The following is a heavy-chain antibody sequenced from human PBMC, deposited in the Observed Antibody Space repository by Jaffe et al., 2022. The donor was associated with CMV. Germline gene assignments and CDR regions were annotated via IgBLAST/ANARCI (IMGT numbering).Heavy chain of an antibody. Sequence: QVQLQESGPGLVKPSETLSLTCTVSGGSISSYYWSWIRQPPGKGLEWIGYIYYSGSTNYNPSLKSRVTISVDTSKNQFSLKLSSVTAADTAVYYCARQVRYCSSTSCYDLFDYWGQGTLVTVSS. CDR2: IYYSGST. J-gene: IGHJ4*02. D-gene: IGHD2-2*01. V-gene: IGHV4-59*01. CDR3: ARQVRYCSSTSCYDLFDY. CDR1: GGSISSYY.